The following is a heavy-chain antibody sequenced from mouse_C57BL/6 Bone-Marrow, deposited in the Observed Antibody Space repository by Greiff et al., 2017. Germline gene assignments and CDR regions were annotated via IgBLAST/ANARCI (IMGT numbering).Heavy chain of an antibody. V-gene: IGHV2-5*01. Sequence: VQLKESGPGLVQPSQSLSITCTVSGFSLTSYGVHWVRQSPGKGLEWLGVIWRGGSTDYNAAFMSRLSITKDNSKSQVFFKMNSLQADDTAIYYCAIAYYSNYRAMDYWGQGTSVTVSS. CDR1: GFSLTSYG. D-gene: IGHD2-5*01. J-gene: IGHJ4*01. CDR2: IWRGGST. CDR3: AIAYYSNYRAMDY.